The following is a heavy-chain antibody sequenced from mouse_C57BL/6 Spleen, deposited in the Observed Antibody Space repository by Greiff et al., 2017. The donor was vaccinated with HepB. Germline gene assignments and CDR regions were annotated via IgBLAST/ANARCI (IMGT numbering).Heavy chain of an antibody. CDR3: ARGPNYYGSERYFDV. V-gene: IGHV5-17*01. CDR1: GFTFSDYG. Sequence: EVKLQESGGGLVKPGGSLKLSCAASGFTFSDYGMHWVRQAPEKGLEWVAYISSGSSTIYYADTVKGRFTISRDNAKNTLFLQMTSLRSEDTAMYYCARGPNYYGSERYFDVWGTGTTVTVSS. D-gene: IGHD1-1*01. CDR2: ISSGSSTI. J-gene: IGHJ1*03.